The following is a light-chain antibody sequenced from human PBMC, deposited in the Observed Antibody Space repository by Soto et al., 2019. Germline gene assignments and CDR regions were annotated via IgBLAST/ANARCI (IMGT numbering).Light chain of an antibody. V-gene: IGLV2-14*01. CDR2: EVI. CDR1: SSDIGAYKY. J-gene: IGLJ2*01. Sequence: QPASVSGSPGQSITISCTGTSSDIGAYKYVSWYQQHPGRAPKLMIYEVIHRPSGVSSRFSGSKSGKTASLSISGLQADDEADYYCSSYTSSRTLVFGGGTKLTVL. CDR3: SSYTSSRTLV.